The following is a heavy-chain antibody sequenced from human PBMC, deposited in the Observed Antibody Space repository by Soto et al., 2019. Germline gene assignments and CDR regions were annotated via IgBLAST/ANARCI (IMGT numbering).Heavy chain of an antibody. J-gene: IGHJ4*02. D-gene: IGHD6-13*01. CDR2: ISRTSGYI. V-gene: IGHV3-21*06. Sequence: EVQLVESGGGLVKPGGSLRLSCATSGFTFSDYSMNWVRQAPGKGLEWVSSISRTSGYISYADSLKGRFTISRDSAKNSLYLQMNSLRAEDTAVYYCTRGGSSWPFDYWGQGTLVTVSS. CDR1: GFTFSDYS. CDR3: TRGGSSWPFDY.